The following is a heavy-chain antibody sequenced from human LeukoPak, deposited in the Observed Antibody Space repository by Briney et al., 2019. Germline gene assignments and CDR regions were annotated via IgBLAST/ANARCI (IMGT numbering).Heavy chain of an antibody. CDR1: GFTLSTYA. CDR3: AILVGGPDDS. J-gene: IGHJ4*02. V-gene: IGHV3-23*01. Sequence: GGSLRLSCAGSGFTLSTYAMSRVRQAPGKGLEWVSGISSGGKATFYTDSVKGHFTISRDNSKNSLYLQMNSLRAEDTALYYCAILVGGPDDSWGQGTLVTVSS. CDR2: ISSGGKAT.